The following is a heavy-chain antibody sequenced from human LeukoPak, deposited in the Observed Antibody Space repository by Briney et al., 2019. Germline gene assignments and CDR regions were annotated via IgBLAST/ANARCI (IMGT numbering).Heavy chain of an antibody. J-gene: IGHJ4*02. Sequence: PSETLSLTCTVSGGSIGSSYWSWIRQPPGKGLEWIGYIYYSGSTNYNPSLKSRVTISVDTSKNQFSLKLSSVTAADTAVYYCARDLRLYYWGQGTLVTVSS. CDR2: IYYSGST. CDR3: ARDLRLYY. V-gene: IGHV4-59*01. CDR1: GGSIGSSY.